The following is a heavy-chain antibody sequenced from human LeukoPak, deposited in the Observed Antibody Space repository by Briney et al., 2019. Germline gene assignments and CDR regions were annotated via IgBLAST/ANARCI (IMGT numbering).Heavy chain of an antibody. CDR2: IYYSGGT. CDR3: ARVTRFAFDI. Sequence: SETLSLTCTVSGGSVSSGSYYWSWIRQPPGKGLEWIGYIYYSGGTNYNPSLKSRATISVDTSKNQFSLKLSSVTAADTAVYYCARVTRFAFDIWGQGTMVTVSS. J-gene: IGHJ3*02. D-gene: IGHD3-3*01. V-gene: IGHV4-61*01. CDR1: GGSVSSGSYY.